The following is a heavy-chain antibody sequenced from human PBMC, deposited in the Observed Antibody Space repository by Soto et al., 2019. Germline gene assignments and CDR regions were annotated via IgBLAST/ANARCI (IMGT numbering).Heavy chain of an antibody. J-gene: IGHJ4*02. V-gene: IGHV3-72*01. D-gene: IGHD7-27*01. CDR1: GFIFSDHY. Sequence: EVQLVESGGGLVQPGGSLRLSCATSGFIFSDHYMDWVRQAPGKGLEWVGRTKNKANSYTTEYATSVKGRFSILRDDSKNSLHLQMNSRKTEDTAVYYCVRWKTGAPDYWGQGTLVTVSS. CDR3: VRWKTGAPDY. CDR2: TKNKANSYTT.